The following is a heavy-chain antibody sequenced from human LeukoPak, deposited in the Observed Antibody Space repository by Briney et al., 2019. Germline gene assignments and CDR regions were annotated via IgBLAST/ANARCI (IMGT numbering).Heavy chain of an antibody. J-gene: IGHJ6*02. V-gene: IGHV3-23*01. Sequence: GGSLRLSCAASGFTFSSYAMTWVRQAPGKGLEWVSAISGGGGSAYYTDSVKGRFTISRDSSMNTLYLQMNSLTAGDTAVYYCAKAVGATRGYYYSGMDVWGQGTTVTVSS. D-gene: IGHD1-26*01. CDR2: ISGGGGSA. CDR1: GFTFSSYA. CDR3: AKAVGATRGYYYSGMDV.